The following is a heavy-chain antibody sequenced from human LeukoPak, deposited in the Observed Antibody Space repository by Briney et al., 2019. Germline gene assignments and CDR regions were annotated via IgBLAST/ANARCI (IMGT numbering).Heavy chain of an antibody. CDR2: ISYDGSNK. Sequence: PGGSLRLSCAASGFTFSSYGMHWVRQAPGKGLEWVAVISYDGSNKYYADSVKGRFTISRDNAKNSLYLQMNSLRAEDTAVYYCASFWGGYCSSTSCSHDYWGQGTLVTVSS. D-gene: IGHD2-2*01. V-gene: IGHV3-30*03. CDR3: ASFWGGYCSSTSCSHDY. J-gene: IGHJ4*02. CDR1: GFTFSSYG.